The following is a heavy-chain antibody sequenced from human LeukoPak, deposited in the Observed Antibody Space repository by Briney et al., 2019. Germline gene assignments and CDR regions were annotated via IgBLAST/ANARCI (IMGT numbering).Heavy chain of an antibody. Sequence: GASVKVSCKASGGTFSSYAISWVRQAPGQGLEWMGGIIPIFGTASYAQKFQGRVTITADESTSTAYMELSSLRSEDTAVYYCARDHYCSGGSCYFGGNWFDPWGQGTLVTVSS. CDR3: ARDHYCSGGSCYFGGNWFDP. CDR2: IIPIFGTA. CDR1: GGTFSSYA. V-gene: IGHV1-69*13. D-gene: IGHD2-15*01. J-gene: IGHJ5*02.